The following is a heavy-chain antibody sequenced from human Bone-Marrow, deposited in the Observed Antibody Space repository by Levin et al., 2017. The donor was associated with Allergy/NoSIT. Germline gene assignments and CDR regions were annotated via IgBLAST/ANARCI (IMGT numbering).Heavy chain of an antibody. CDR1: GFTFSNYG. D-gene: IGHD2-15*01. V-gene: IGHV3-30*18. CDR2: ISYDGSDK. Sequence: GESLKISCAVSGFTFSNYGMHWVRQAPGKGLEWVALISYDGSDKDYADSVKGRFTISRDSSKNTLYLQMNSLRAEDTAVYYCAKLLPWVVLTAPFDHWGQGALVTVSS. J-gene: IGHJ4*02. CDR3: AKLLPWVVLTAPFDH.